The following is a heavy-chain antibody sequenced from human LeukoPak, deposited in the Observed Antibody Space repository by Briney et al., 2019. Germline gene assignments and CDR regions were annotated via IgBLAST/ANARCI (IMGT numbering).Heavy chain of an antibody. CDR1: GGSVGSGSYY. CDR2: IYYSGST. V-gene: IGHV4-30-4*01. J-gene: IGHJ4*02. D-gene: IGHD6-6*01. CDR3: ARGDWSSSIDY. Sequence: PSETLSLTCTVSGGSVGSGSYYWIWIRQPPGKGLEWIGYIYYSGSTYYNPSLKSLITISVDTSKNQFSLKLSSVTAADTAVYYCARGDWSSSIDYWGQGTLVTVSS.